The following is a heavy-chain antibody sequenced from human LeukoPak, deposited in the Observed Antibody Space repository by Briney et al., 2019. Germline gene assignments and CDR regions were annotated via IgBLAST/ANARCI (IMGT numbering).Heavy chain of an antibody. D-gene: IGHD6-19*01. Sequence: GGSLRLSCAASGFTFSNYAMHWVRQAPGKGLEWVALISYDGRNKYYADSVKGRFTISRDTSKNTLYLQMNRLRAEDTAVYYCARDLDSSGWYGYFDYWGRGTLVTVSS. CDR2: ISYDGRNK. J-gene: IGHJ4*02. CDR3: ARDLDSSGWYGYFDY. V-gene: IGHV3-30*04. CDR1: GFTFSNYA.